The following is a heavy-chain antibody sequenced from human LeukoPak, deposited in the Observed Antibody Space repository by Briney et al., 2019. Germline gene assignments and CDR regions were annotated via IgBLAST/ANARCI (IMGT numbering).Heavy chain of an antibody. D-gene: IGHD7-27*01. CDR2: INPSGGST. V-gene: IGHV1-46*01. CDR3: AREALNWGSLGERHAFDI. CDR1: GYTFTSYY. J-gene: IGHJ3*02. Sequence: ALVKVSCKASGYTFTSYYMHWVRQAPGQGLEWMGIINPSGGSTSYAQKFQGRVTMTRDTSTSTVYMELSSLRSEDTAVYYCAREALNWGSLGERHAFDIWGQGTMVTVSS.